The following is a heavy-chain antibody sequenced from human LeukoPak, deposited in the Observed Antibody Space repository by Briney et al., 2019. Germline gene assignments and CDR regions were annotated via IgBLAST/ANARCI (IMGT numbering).Heavy chain of an antibody. Sequence: GGSLRLSCAASGFTFSSYAMHWVRQAPGEGLEWVTFIRYDGINKYYADSLKGRFTISRDNSKNTLYLQMNSLRAEDTAVYYCASTGYSYGSDYFDYWGQGTLVTVSS. D-gene: IGHD5-18*01. CDR3: ASTGYSYGSDYFDY. V-gene: IGHV3-30*02. J-gene: IGHJ4*02. CDR1: GFTFSSYA. CDR2: IRYDGINK.